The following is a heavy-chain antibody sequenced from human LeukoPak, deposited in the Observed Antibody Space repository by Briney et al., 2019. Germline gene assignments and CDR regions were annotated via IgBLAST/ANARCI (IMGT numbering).Heavy chain of an antibody. D-gene: IGHD2-2*01. J-gene: IGHJ4*02. CDR3: AKDPGLGKYQLPIVY. CDR1: GVTFSGCT. Sequence: AGGSLRLSCAASGVTFSGCTMIWVRPAPGKGLEWVSDITGSGGTTYYADSVKGRFTLSRDNSKNTLYLQMHSLRPEDTAVYYCAKDPGLGKYQLPIVYWGQGTLVTVSS. V-gene: IGHV3-23*01. CDR2: ITGSGGTT.